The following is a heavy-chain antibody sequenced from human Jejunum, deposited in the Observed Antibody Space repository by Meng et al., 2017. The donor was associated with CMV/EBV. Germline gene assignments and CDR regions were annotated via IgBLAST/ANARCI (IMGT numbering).Heavy chain of an antibody. V-gene: IGHV4-59*01. J-gene: IGHJ5*02. CDR1: GGSISGYY. D-gene: IGHD2-15*01. CDR3: ARVRGGFDP. Sequence: LTCTVSGGSISGYYWSWIRQPPGKGLEWVGYIYYTGGTNYNPSLESRATISLDRTKSQFSLKLTSATPADTAVYYCARVRGGFDPWGQGILVTVSS. CDR2: IYYTGGT.